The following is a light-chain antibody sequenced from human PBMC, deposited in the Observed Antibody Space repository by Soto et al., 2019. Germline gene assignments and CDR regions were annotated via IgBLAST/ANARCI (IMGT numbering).Light chain of an antibody. V-gene: IGKV1-9*01. CDR2: GAS. CDR3: QQLNTFPPFFT. J-gene: IGKJ3*01. CDR1: QGIRGY. Sequence: GDRVTITCRASQGIRGYLAWYRQRPGKAPELLIDGASTLRPGGASRFSGSGSGTEFTLTISSLQPEDFATYFCQQLNTFPPFFTFGPGTKVDTK.